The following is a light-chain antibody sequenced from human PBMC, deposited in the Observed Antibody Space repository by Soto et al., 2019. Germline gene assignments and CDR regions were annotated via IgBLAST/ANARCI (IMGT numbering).Light chain of an antibody. CDR2: KAS. J-gene: IGKJ1*01. CDR3: QQYNSYPWT. CDR1: QSISSW. V-gene: IGKV1-5*03. Sequence: DIQITQSPSTLSASVGDSVTITCRASQSISSWLAWYQQKQGKAPKILIYKASSLESGVPSRFRGSGSGTEFTLTISRLQPDDFETYYCQQYNSYPWTFGQGTKVDIK.